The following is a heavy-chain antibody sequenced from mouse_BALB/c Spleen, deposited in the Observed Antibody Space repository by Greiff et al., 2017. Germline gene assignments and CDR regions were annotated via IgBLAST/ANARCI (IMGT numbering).Heavy chain of an antibody. Sequence: VQLVESGPGLVAPSESLSITCTASGFSLTSYGVHWVRQPPGKGLEWLGVICAGGSTNYNSALMSRLSIGKDNSKSQVFLKMNSLQTDDTAMYYCARSMITTVYAMDYWGQGTSVTVSS. CDR3: ARSMITTVYAMDY. J-gene: IGHJ4*01. D-gene: IGHD2-4*01. V-gene: IGHV2-9*02. CDR1: GFSLTSYG. CDR2: ICAGGST.